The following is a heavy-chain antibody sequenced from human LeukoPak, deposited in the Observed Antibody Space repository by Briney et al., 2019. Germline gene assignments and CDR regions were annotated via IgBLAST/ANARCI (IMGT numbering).Heavy chain of an antibody. CDR1: GFTFSSYA. CDR3: AKDFYYDSSGYYPRLNDAFDI. CDR2: ISYDGSNK. D-gene: IGHD3-22*01. J-gene: IGHJ3*02. V-gene: IGHV3-30-3*01. Sequence: GRSLRLSCAASGFTFSSYAMHWVRQAPGKGLEWVAVISYDGSNKYYADSVKGRFTISRDNSKNTLYLQMNSLRAEDTAVYYCAKDFYYDSSGYYPRLNDAFDIWGQGAMVTVSS.